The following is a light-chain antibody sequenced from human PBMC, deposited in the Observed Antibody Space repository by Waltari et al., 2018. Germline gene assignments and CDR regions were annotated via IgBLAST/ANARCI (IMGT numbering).Light chain of an antibody. J-gene: IGKJ4*01. CDR2: GAS. CDR3: QHYNNQPLT. V-gene: IGKV3-15*01. CDR1: ESIRNN. Sequence: IVMTQSPATLSASPGEGATLSCRASESIRNNLAWYQQKAGQAPRLLNFGASNRATGIPARFSGSGSGTEFALTISTLQSEDFAVYFCQHYNNQPLTFGGGTKVEIK.